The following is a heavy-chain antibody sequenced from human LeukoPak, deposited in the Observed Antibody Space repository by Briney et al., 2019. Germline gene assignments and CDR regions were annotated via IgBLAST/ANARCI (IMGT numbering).Heavy chain of an antibody. J-gene: IGHJ4*02. V-gene: IGHV3-23*01. CDR1: GITFSTYG. Sequence: GGSLRLSCAASGITFSTYGMSWVRQAPGKGLEWLSAISYSGGTTYYATSVRGRFTISRDNSKNTLYLQMNSLRAEDTAVYYCAKDDYYDTSGYRDWGQGTLVTVSS. CDR2: ISYSGGTT. CDR3: AKDDYYDTSGYRD. D-gene: IGHD3-22*01.